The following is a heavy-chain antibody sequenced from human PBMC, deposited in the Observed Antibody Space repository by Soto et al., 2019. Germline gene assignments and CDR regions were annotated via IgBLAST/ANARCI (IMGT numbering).Heavy chain of an antibody. CDR2: IYYSGST. CDR1: GGSISSYY. Sequence: SETLSLTCTVSGGSISSYYWSWIRQPPGKGLEWIGYIYYSGSTNYNPSLKSRVTISVDTSKNQFSLKLSSVTAADTAVYYCARVGDGYSLDYYGMDVWGQGTTVTVSS. J-gene: IGHJ6*02. D-gene: IGHD2-15*01. CDR3: ARVGDGYSLDYYGMDV. V-gene: IGHV4-59*01.